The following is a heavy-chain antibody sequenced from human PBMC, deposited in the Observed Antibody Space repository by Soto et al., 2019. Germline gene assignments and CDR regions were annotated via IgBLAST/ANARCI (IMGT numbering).Heavy chain of an antibody. Sequence: SETLSLTCTVSGGSISSGGYYWSWIRQHPGKGLEWIGYIYYSGSTYYNPSLKSRVTISVDTSKNQFSLKLSSVTAADTAVYYCARDLKDGSGSGNDAFDIWGQGTMVTVSS. D-gene: IGHD3-10*01. V-gene: IGHV4-31*03. CDR2: IYYSGST. CDR3: ARDLKDGSGSGNDAFDI. J-gene: IGHJ3*02. CDR1: GGSISSGGYY.